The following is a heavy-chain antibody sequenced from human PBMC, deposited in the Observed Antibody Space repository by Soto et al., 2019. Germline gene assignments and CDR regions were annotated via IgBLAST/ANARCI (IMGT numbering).Heavy chain of an antibody. J-gene: IGHJ5*02. D-gene: IGHD3-10*01. Sequence: GGSLRLSCAASGFTFSSYAMHWVRQAPGKGLDYVSAISSNGGSTYYANSVKGRFTISRDNSKNTLYLQMNSLRAEDTAVYYCAIVHFRVGESWGQGTLVTVSS. CDR1: GFTFSSYA. CDR2: ISSNGGST. CDR3: AIVHFRVGES. V-gene: IGHV3-64*01.